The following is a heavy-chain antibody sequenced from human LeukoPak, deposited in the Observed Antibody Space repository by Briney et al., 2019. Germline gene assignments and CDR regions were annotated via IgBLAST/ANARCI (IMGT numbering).Heavy chain of an antibody. V-gene: IGHV4-59*11. CDR3: ARVVVPAAPRDYYMDV. Sequence: SETLSLTCTVSGGSISSHYWSWIRQPPGKGLEWIGYIYYSGSTNYNPSLKGRVTISVDTSKNQFSLKLSSVTAADTAVYYCARVVVPAAPRDYYMDVWGKGTTVTVSS. D-gene: IGHD2-2*01. CDR1: GGSISSHY. CDR2: IYYSGST. J-gene: IGHJ6*03.